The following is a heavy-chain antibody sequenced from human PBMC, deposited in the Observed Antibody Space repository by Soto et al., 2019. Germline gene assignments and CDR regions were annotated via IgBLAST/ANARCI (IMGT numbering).Heavy chain of an antibody. V-gene: IGHV3-74*01. CDR1: GFSSSNYW. CDR3: AGRNAMDV. CDR2: IKRDGSSA. J-gene: IGHJ6*02. Sequence: GGSQRLSCAASGFSSSNYWMHWVRQAPGKGLVWVSCIKRDGSSAIYADSVKCRFTISRDNAKSSLYLQMNSLRVEDTALYYCAGRNAMDVWGQGTTVTVSS.